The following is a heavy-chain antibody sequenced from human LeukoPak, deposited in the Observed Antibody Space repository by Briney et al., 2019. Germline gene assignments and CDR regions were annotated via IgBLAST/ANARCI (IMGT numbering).Heavy chain of an antibody. CDR3: ARWAAYYDILAGTAHAFDI. Sequence: TSETLSLTCTVSGGSISSSSYYWGWIRQPPGKGLEWIGSIYYSGSAYYNPSLKSRVTISLDTSKNQFSLKLSSVTAADTAVYYCARWAAYYDILAGTAHAFDIWGQGTMVTVSS. CDR1: GGSISSSSYY. CDR2: IYYSGSA. D-gene: IGHD3-9*01. V-gene: IGHV4-39*01. J-gene: IGHJ3*02.